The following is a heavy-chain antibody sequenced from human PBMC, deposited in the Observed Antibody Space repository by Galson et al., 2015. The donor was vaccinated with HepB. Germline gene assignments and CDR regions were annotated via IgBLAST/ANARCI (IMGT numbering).Heavy chain of an antibody. CDR3: ARETNYGDQKSDY. D-gene: IGHD4-17*01. CDR2: IYHSGST. V-gene: IGHV4-38-2*02. CDR1: GYSISSGYY. Sequence: SETLSLTCTVSGYSISSGYYWGWIQQPPGKGLEWIGSIYHSGSTYYNPSLKSRVTISVDTSKNQFSLKLSSVTAADTAVYYCARETNYGDQKSDYWGQGTLVTVSS. J-gene: IGHJ4*02.